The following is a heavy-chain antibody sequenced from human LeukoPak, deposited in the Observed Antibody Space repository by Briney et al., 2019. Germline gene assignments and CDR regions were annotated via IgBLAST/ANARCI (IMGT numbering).Heavy chain of an antibody. J-gene: IGHJ5*01. D-gene: IGHD1-1*01. V-gene: IGHV3-23*01. Sequence: GGSLRLSCVGSGLSFGNYAMSWVRQAPGKGLEWVSQISGTGGATWYTSSARDRFSISRDNSKNTLYLQMTSLRAEDTAIYYCVKDPRDTYGTNWFDSWGQGTRVTVSS. CDR2: ISGTGGAT. CDR3: VKDPRDTYGTNWFDS. CDR1: GLSFGNYA.